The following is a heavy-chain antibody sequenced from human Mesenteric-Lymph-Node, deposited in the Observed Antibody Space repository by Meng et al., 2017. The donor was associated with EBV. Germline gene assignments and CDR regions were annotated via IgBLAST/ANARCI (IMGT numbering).Heavy chain of an antibody. CDR3: AKDEAVGF. CDR1: GFTFSDYY. CDR2: IYSGGAT. V-gene: IGHV3-66*01. J-gene: IGHJ4*02. Sequence: VPLVESGGGLVKPGGALRLSCAASGFTFSDYYMSLVRQAPGKGLEWVSLIYSGGATHYADSVKGRFTISSDYSKNTLYLQMNSLRDEDTAVYYCAKDEAVGFWGQGTLVTVSS.